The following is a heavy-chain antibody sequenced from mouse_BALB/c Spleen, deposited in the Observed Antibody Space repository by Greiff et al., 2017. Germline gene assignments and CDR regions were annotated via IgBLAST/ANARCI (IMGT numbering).Heavy chain of an antibody. CDR3: ARAYDYEGAFAY. D-gene: IGHD2-4*01. CDR1: GDSITSGY. J-gene: IGHJ3*01. CDR2: ISYSGST. V-gene: IGHV3-8*02. Sequence: EVKLMESGPSLVKPSQTLSLTCSVTGDSITSGYWNWIRKFPGNKLEYMGYISYSGSTYYNPSLKSRISITRDTSKNQYSLQLNSVTTEDTATYYCARAYDYEGAFAYWGQGTLVTVSA.